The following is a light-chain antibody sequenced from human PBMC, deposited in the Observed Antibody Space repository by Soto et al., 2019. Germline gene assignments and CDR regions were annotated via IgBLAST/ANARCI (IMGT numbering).Light chain of an antibody. J-gene: IGLJ3*02. V-gene: IGLV2-11*01. CDR3: CSYADSTGGV. CDR2: DVS. CDR1: SSDVGGYNY. Sequence: QSALTQPRSVSGSPGQSVTISCTGTSSDVGGYNYVSWYQQHPGKAPKLMIYDVSKRPSGVPDRFSGSKSGNTASLTISGLQAEDEADYYCCSYADSTGGVFGGGTKLTVL.